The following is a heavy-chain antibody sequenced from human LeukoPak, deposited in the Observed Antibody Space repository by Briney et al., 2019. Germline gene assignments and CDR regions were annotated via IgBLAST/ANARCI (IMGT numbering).Heavy chain of an antibody. CDR2: ISGSGGST. CDR1: GFTFSSYA. V-gene: IGHV3-23*01. J-gene: IGHJ4*02. Sequence: GGSLRLSCAASGFTFSSYAMSWVRQAPGKGLEWVSAISGSGGSTYYADSVKGRFTISRDNSKNTLYLQMNSLRAEGTAVYYCAKSGGYYYDSSGYVPFDYWGQGTLVTVSS. CDR3: AKSGGYYYDSSGYVPFDY. D-gene: IGHD3-22*01.